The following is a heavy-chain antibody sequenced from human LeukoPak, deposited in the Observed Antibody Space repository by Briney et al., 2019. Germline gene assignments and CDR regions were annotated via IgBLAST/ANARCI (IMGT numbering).Heavy chain of an antibody. J-gene: IGHJ3*02. CDR2: FHYFGCT. CDR1: GGSISSYY. Sequence: KPSETLSLTCTVAGGSISSYYWSWIRQPPGKVRGWIGYFHYFGCTNYNPTLKSRVTITVDTSKNPSSLKLSSVTAADTAVYYCARWGVEAFDSWGQGTMVTVSS. V-gene: IGHV4-59*01. CDR3: ARWGVEAFDS. D-gene: IGHD3-16*01.